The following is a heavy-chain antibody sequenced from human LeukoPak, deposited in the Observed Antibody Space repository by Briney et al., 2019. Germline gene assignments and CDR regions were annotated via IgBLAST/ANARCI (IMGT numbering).Heavy chain of an antibody. CDR2: IWYDGSNQ. Sequence: PGRSLRLSCAASGFTFRNHGMHWVRQAPGKGLEWVAVIWYDGSNQYYADSVKGRFTISRDNSKNTLWLQMNSLRAEDTAVYYCARDLVGGWDDSSGYYYGYFDYWGQGTLVTVSS. D-gene: IGHD3-22*01. CDR1: GFTFRNHG. V-gene: IGHV3-33*01. CDR3: ARDLVGGWDDSSGYYYGYFDY. J-gene: IGHJ4*02.